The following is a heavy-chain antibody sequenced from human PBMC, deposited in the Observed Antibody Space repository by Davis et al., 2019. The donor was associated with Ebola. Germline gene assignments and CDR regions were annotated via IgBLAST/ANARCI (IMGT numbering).Heavy chain of an antibody. V-gene: IGHV1-2*04. J-gene: IGHJ4*02. CDR3: ARGLDYCSNTSCYTFDY. CDR1: GYTFTGYY. Sequence: ASVKVSCKASGYTFTGYYMHWVRQAPGQGLEWMGWINPNSGGTNYAQKFQGWVTMTRDTSISTAYMELSRLRSDDTAVYYCARGLDYCSNTSCYTFDYWGQGTLVTVSS. D-gene: IGHD2-2*01. CDR2: INPNSGGT.